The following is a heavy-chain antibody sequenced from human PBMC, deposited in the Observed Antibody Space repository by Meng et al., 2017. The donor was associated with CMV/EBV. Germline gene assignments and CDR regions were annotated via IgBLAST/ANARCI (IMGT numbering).Heavy chain of an antibody. CDR1: GGSFSGYY. V-gene: IGHV4-34*01. J-gene: IGHJ5*02. Sequence: VPLQQGGAGLLKPSEPLSLTCAVYGGSFSGYYWSWIRQPPGKGLEWIGEINHSGSTNYNPSLKSRVTISVDTSKNQFSLKLSSVTAADTAVYYCARGSRRLPRFNWFDPWGQGTLVTVSS. CDR3: ARGSRRLPRFNWFDP. D-gene: IGHD3-3*01. CDR2: INHSGST.